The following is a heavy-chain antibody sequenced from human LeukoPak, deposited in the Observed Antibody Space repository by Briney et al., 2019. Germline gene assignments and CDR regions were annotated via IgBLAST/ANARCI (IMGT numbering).Heavy chain of an antibody. D-gene: IGHD3-22*01. Sequence: SETLSLTCAVYGGSFSGYYWSWIRQPAGKGLEWIGRIYTSGSTTYNPSLKSRVTISVDTSKNQFSLKLSSVTAADTALYYCARGPYYYDSSGAFDPWGQGTLVTVSS. V-gene: IGHV4-59*10. CDR3: ARGPYYYDSSGAFDP. J-gene: IGHJ5*02. CDR1: GGSFSGYY. CDR2: IYTSGST.